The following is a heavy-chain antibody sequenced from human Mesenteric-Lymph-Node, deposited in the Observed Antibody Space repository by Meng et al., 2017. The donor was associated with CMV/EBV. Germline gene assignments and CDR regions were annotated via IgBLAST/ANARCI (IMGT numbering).Heavy chain of an antibody. CDR2: IRGRGGST. D-gene: IGHD4-23*01. V-gene: IGHV3-11*01. CDR3: ARDRGVDSGSNSGSFDN. J-gene: IGHJ4*02. Sequence: GESLKISCAVSGFSLSDHFMAWIRQTPEKGLEWVSYIRGRGGSTYYADSVKGRFTISKDNAGNSVFLEMNSLRGEDTAVYYCARDRGVDSGSNSGSFDNWGQGTLVTVSS. CDR1: GFSLSDHF.